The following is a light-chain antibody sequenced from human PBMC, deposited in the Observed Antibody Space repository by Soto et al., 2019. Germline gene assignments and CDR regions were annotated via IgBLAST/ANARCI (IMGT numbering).Light chain of an antibody. CDR2: KND. CDR3: AAWDDSLSVA. Sequence: QSVLTQPPSASGTPGQRVTISCSGSSSNLGSNYVYSYQQLPGTAPKLLIYKNDQRPSGVPDRFSGSTSGTSASLAISGLRSEDEADYHCAAWDDSLSVAFGGGTKLTVL. J-gene: IGLJ2*01. V-gene: IGLV1-47*01. CDR1: SSNLGSNY.